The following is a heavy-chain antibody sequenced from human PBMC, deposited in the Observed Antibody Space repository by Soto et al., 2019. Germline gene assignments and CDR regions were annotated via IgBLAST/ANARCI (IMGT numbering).Heavy chain of an antibody. Sequence: QVQLQQWGAGLLKPSETLSLTCAVYGGSFSGYYWSWIRQPPGKGLEWIGEINHSGSTNYNPSLKSRVTISVDTSKNQFALKLSSVTAADTAVYYCARFRRVDYDILTGYIDYWGQGTLVTVSS. CDR3: ARFRRVDYDILTGYIDY. D-gene: IGHD3-9*01. V-gene: IGHV4-34*01. J-gene: IGHJ4*02. CDR2: INHSGST. CDR1: GGSFSGYY.